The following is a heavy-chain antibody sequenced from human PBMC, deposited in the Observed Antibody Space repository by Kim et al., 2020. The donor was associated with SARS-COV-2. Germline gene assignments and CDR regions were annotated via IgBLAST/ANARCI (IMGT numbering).Heavy chain of an antibody. J-gene: IGHJ3*02. V-gene: IGHV3-33*01. Sequence: GGSLRLSCAASGFTFSSYGMHWVRQAPGKGLEWVAVIWYDGSNKYYADSVKGRFTISRDNSKNTLYLQMNSLRAEDTAVYYCAREFGYSYGKDAFDIWGQGTMVTVSS. CDR2: IWYDGSNK. CDR1: GFTFSSYG. CDR3: AREFGYSYGKDAFDI. D-gene: IGHD5-18*01.